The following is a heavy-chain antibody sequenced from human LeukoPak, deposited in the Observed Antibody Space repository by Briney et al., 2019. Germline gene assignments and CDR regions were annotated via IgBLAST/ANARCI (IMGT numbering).Heavy chain of an antibody. CDR2: ISGSSSYI. Sequence: GESLRLSCAASGFTFSSYSMNWVRQAPGKGLEWVSSISGSSSYIYYADSVKGRFTISRDNSKNTLYLQIYSLRAGDTAVYYCAKDDALIRFNDWGQGTLVTVSS. CDR1: GFTFSSYS. J-gene: IGHJ4*02. D-gene: IGHD3-3*01. V-gene: IGHV3-21*04. CDR3: AKDDALIRFND.